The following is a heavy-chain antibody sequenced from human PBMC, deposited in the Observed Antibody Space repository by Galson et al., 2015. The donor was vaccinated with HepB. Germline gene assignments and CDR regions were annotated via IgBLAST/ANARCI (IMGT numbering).Heavy chain of an antibody. V-gene: IGHV6-1*01. J-gene: IGHJ3*02. CDR3: AREGPRESTWMQLWNDAFDI. Sequence: CAISGDSVSSNSAAWNWIRQSPSRGLEWLGRTYYRSKWYNDYAVSVKSRITINPDTSKNQFSLQLNSVTPEDTAVYYCAREGPRESTWMQLWNDAFDIWGQGTMVTVSS. D-gene: IGHD5-18*01. CDR1: GDSVSSNSAA. CDR2: TYYRSKWYN.